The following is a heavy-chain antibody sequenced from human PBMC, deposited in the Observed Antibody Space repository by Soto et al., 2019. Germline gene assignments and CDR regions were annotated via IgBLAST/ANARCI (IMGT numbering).Heavy chain of an antibody. D-gene: IGHD3-10*01. J-gene: IGHJ6*03. Sequence: EVQLVESGGGLVQPGRSLRLSCVASGFTFYNHGMHWVRQAPGRGLEWVSGITWSSDSMGYADSVKGRFTISRDNAKNSLYLQMNSLRPEDTALYYCATEDSGFSGYMDVWGKGTTVTVSS. CDR3: ATEDSGFSGYMDV. CDR1: GFTFYNHG. CDR2: ITWSSDSM. V-gene: IGHV3-9*01.